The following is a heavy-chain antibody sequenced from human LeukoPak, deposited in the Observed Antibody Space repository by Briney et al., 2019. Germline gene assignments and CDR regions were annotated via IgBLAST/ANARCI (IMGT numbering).Heavy chain of an antibody. V-gene: IGHV4-59*01. J-gene: IGHJ5*02. Sequence: SETLSLTCTVSGGSISSYYWSWIRQLPGKGLEWIGYIYYSGSTNYNPSLKSRVTISVDTSKNQFSLKLSSVTAADTAVYYCARDFTVIAAGGFDPWGQGTLVTVSS. CDR3: ARDFTVIAAGGFDP. D-gene: IGHD6-13*01. CDR1: GGSISSYY. CDR2: IYYSGST.